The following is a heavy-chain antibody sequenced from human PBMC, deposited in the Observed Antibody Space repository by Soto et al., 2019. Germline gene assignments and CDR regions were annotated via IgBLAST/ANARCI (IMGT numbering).Heavy chain of an antibody. CDR3: ARDQVAGTRYFDL. CDR1: GFTFSSYS. D-gene: IGHD6-19*01. CDR2: ISSSSSYI. Sequence: EVQLVESGGGLVKPGGSLRLSCAASGFTFSSYSMNWVRQAPGKGLEWVSSISSSSSYIYYADSVKGRFTISRDNAKNSLYLQMISRRAEDTAVYYCARDQVAGTRYFDLWGRGTLVTVSS. V-gene: IGHV3-21*01. J-gene: IGHJ2*01.